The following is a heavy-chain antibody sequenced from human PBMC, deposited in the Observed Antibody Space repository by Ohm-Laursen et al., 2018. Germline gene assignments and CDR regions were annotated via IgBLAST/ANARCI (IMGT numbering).Heavy chain of an antibody. J-gene: IGHJ4*02. D-gene: IGHD6-19*01. V-gene: IGHV3-23*01. CDR1: GFTFSNYA. CDR3: ARASSSIAVAGLDY. Sequence: SLRLSCTASGFTFSNYAMNWVRQPPGKGLEWVSLVSISGATYYGDSVKGRFSISRDNSKNTLYLQMNSLRAEDTAVYYCARASSSIAVAGLDYWGQGTLVTVSS. CDR2: VSISGAT.